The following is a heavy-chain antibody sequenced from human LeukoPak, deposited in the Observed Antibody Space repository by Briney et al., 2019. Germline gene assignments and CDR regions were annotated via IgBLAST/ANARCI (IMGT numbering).Heavy chain of an antibody. Sequence: SVKVSCKASGGTFSSYAISWVRQAPGQGLEWMGGIFPIFGTANYAQKFQGRVTITADEATSTAYKELSSLRSEDTAVYYCARAKTTVTIYMDVWGKGTTVTVSS. V-gene: IGHV1-69*01. CDR2: IFPIFGTA. CDR3: ARAKTTVTIYMDV. D-gene: IGHD4-11*01. CDR1: GGTFSSYA. J-gene: IGHJ6*03.